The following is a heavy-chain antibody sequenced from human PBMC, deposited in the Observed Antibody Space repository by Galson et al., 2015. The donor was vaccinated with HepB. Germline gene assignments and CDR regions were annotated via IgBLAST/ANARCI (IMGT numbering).Heavy chain of an antibody. CDR1: GFSFRNYA. CDR2: IGGSGDKS. CDR3: AKGEIDSAWYKGDYCFDL. Sequence: SLRLSCAASGFSFRNYAMTWVRQATGRGLEWVSVIGGSGDKSDYADSVKGRFTISRDNSNNTLYLLMHSLRVEDTATYYCAKGEIDSAWYKGDYCFDLWGRGTVVTVSS. V-gene: IGHV3-23*01. J-gene: IGHJ2*01. D-gene: IGHD6-19*01.